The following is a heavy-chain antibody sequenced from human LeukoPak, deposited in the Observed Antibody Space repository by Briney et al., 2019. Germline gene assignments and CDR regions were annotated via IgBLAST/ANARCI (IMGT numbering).Heavy chain of an antibody. Sequence: PSETLSLTCTVSGGSISSGGYYWSWIRQHPGKGLEWIGYIYYSGTTYYNPSLKSRVTISVDTSKNQFSLKLTSVTAADTAVYYCARDHLFASDWARDGMDVWGQGTTVTVSS. J-gene: IGHJ6*02. D-gene: IGHD6-19*01. V-gene: IGHV4-31*03. CDR1: GGSISSGGYY. CDR3: ARDHLFASDWARDGMDV. CDR2: IYYSGTT.